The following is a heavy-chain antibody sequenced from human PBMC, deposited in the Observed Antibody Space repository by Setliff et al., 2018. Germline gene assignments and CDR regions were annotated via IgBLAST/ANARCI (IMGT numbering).Heavy chain of an antibody. CDR1: GGSISSGGYY. CDR2: IYYSGSTS. V-gene: IGHV4-31*03. CDR3: ARGRAGHSGH. J-gene: IGHJ4*02. D-gene: IGHD6-19*01. Sequence: PSETLSLTCTVSGGSISSGGYYWSWIRQHPGKGLEWIGYIYYSGSTSYYNPSLKSRVTISVDTSKNPFSLKLSSVTAADTAVYYCARGRAGHSGHWGQGTLVTVSS.